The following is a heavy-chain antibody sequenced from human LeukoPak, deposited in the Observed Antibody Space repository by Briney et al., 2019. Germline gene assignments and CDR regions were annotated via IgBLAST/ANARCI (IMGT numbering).Heavy chain of an antibody. J-gene: IGHJ3*02. D-gene: IGHD3-16*01. Sequence: SETLSLTCTVSADSIRTSNYYWGWIRQPPGKGLEWIGSVYYTGRTYDNPSLKSRVTISVDTSKNQSSLKLNSVTAADTAVYYCATTPHYEGGGFDIWGQGTMVTVSS. CDR2: VYYTGRT. CDR1: ADSIRTSNYY. CDR3: ATTPHYEGGGFDI. V-gene: IGHV4-39*01.